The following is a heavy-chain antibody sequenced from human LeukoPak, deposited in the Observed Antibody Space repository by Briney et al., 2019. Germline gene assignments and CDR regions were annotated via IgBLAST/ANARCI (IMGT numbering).Heavy chain of an antibody. Sequence: SVKVSCKASGGTFSSYAISWVRQAPGQGLEWMGGIIPIFGTANYAQKFQGRATITADESTSTAYMELSSLRSEDTAVYYCAGVVPAAIHHYYYYYMDVWGKGTTVTVSS. J-gene: IGHJ6*03. D-gene: IGHD2-2*01. CDR2: IIPIFGTA. CDR1: GGTFSSYA. V-gene: IGHV1-69*13. CDR3: AGVVPAAIHHYYYYYMDV.